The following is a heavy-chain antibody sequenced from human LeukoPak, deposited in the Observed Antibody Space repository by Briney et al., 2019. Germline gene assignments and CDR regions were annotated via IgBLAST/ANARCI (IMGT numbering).Heavy chain of an antibody. CDR3: ARDPLPRGVGATYYYYYYMDV. Sequence: ASVKVSCKASGYTSTSYYMHWVRQAPGQGLEWMGIINPSGGSTSYAQKFQGRVTMTRDMSTSTVYMELSSLRSEDTAVYYCARDPLPRGVGATYYYYYYMDVWGKGTTVTVSS. CDR1: GYTSTSYY. V-gene: IGHV1-46*01. D-gene: IGHD1-26*01. CDR2: INPSGGST. J-gene: IGHJ6*03.